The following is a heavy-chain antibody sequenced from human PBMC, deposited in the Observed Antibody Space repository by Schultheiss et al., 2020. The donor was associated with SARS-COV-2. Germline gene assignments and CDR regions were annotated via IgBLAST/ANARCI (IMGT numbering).Heavy chain of an antibody. Sequence: SETLSLTCTVSGGSISSGGYYWSWIRQHPGKGLEWIGRIYTSGSTNYNPSLKSRVTMSVDTSKNQFSLKLSSVTAADTAVYYCARADCSSTSCYTVAFDIWGQGTLVTVSS. J-gene: IGHJ4*02. CDR3: ARADCSSTSCYTVAFDI. CDR1: GGSISSGGYY. CDR2: IYTSGST. D-gene: IGHD2-2*02. V-gene: IGHV4-61*02.